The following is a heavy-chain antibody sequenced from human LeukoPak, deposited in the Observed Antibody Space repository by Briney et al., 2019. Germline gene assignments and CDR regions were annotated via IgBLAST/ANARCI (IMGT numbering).Heavy chain of an antibody. CDR1: GGPILTTNW. V-gene: IGHV4-4*02. CDR2: VHLSGAS. J-gene: IGHJ4*02. CDR3: TRESGAFSPFGF. Sequence: SSETLSLTCAVSGGPILTTNWWSWVRQPPGKGLEWIGEVHLSGASNYNPSLKSRVNMSIDKSKNQLSLELTSVTAADTAIYYCTRESGAFSPFGFWGQGTLVTVSS. D-gene: IGHD1-26*01.